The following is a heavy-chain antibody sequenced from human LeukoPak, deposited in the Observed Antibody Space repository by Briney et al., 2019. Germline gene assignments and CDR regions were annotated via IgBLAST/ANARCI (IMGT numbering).Heavy chain of an antibody. J-gene: IGHJ4*02. Sequence: GASVKVSCKASGGTFSSYAISWVRQAPGQGLEWMGGIIPIFGTANYAQKFQGRVTITTDESTSTAYMELSSLRSEDTAVYYCARSIVVVPAAFDYWGQGTLVTVSS. CDR3: ARSIVVVPAAFDY. V-gene: IGHV1-69*05. D-gene: IGHD2-2*01. CDR2: IIPIFGTA. CDR1: GGTFSSYA.